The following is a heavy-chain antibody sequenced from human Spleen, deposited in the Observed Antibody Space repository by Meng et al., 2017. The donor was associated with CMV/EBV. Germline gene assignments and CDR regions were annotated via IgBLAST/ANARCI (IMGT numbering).Heavy chain of an antibody. CDR3: GSGYCTSGTCYPGDY. CDR2: IRKKDDSYST. V-gene: IGHV3-72*01. CDR1: SFGYHY. D-gene: IGHD1-1*01. J-gene: IGHJ4*02. Sequence: SFGYHYMDWVRQAPGKGLEWVGRIRKKDDSYSTEYVASVRGRFTVSRDDSKNSLYLQMNNLKIEDTAVYFCGSGYCTSGTCYPGDYWGQGALVTVSS.